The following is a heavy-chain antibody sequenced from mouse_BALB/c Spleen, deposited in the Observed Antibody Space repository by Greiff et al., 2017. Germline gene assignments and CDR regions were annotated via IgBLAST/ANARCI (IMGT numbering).Heavy chain of an antibody. CDR1: GFAFSSYD. CDR2: ISSGGSYT. CDR3: ARRGGNQFFFDY. J-gene: IGHJ2*01. V-gene: IGHV5-9-4*01. D-gene: IGHD1-1*02. Sequence: EVKVVESGGGLVKPGGSLKLSCAASGFAFSSYDMSWVRQSPEKRLEWVAEISSGGSYTYYPATVTGRFTISRDNAKNTLYLEMSSLRSEDTAMYYCARRGGNQFFFDYWGQGTTLTVSS.